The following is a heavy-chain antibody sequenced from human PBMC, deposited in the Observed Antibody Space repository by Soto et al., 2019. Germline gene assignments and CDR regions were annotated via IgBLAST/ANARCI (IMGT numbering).Heavy chain of an antibody. CDR3: AKDTGYSSGWPIDY. CDR1: GFTFSSYG. J-gene: IGHJ4*02. CDR2: ISYDGSNK. D-gene: IGHD6-19*01. V-gene: IGHV3-30*18. Sequence: PGGSLRLSCAASGFTFSSYGMHWVRQAPGKGLEWVAVISYDGSNKYYADSVKGRFTISRDNSKNTLYLQMNSLRAEDTAVYYCAKDTGYSSGWPIDYWGQGTLVTVSS.